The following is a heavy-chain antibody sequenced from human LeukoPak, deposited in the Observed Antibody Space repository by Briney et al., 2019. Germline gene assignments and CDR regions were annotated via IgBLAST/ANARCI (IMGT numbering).Heavy chain of an antibody. Sequence: GGSLRLSCAASGFTFSSYAMSWVRQAPGKGLEWVSGISGSDGSTNYADSVKGRFTISRDSSKNTLYLQMNSLRAEDAAVYYCAKAPVTTCSGAYCYPFDYWGQGTLVTVSS. CDR3: AKAPVTTCSGAYCYPFDY. V-gene: IGHV3-23*01. CDR2: ISGSDGST. D-gene: IGHD2-15*01. J-gene: IGHJ4*02. CDR1: GFTFSSYA.